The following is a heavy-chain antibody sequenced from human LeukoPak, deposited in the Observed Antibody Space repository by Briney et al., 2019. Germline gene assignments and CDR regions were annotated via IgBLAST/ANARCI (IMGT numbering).Heavy chain of an antibody. V-gene: IGHV3-20*04. Sequence: GGSLRLSCAASGFTFDDYGMSWVRQAPGKGLEWVSGINWNGGSTGYADSVKGRFTISRDNAKNSLYLQINSLRAEDTALYYCARDQXITFGGVIVAFDYWGQGTLVTVSS. CDR1: GFTFDDYG. J-gene: IGHJ4*02. CDR3: ARDQXITFGGVIVAFDY. CDR2: INWNGGST. D-gene: IGHD3-16*02.